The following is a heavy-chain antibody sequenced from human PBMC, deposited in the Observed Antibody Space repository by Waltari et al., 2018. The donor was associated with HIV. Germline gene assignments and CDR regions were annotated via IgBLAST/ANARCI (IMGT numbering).Heavy chain of an antibody. J-gene: IGHJ4*02. CDR2: AHHGGAR. Sequence: QLLLQESGPGLVKPSETLSLICAVSGYSIRSGFYWGWIRQPPGKGLEWIGSAHHGGARYYNPSLQSRVTISVDTSKNQVSLKLRSVTAADTAAYYCARARGHSYGSDEGFDYWGQGTLVTVSS. V-gene: IGHV4-38-2*01. D-gene: IGHD5-12*01. CDR1: GYSIRSGFY. CDR3: ARARGHSYGSDEGFDY.